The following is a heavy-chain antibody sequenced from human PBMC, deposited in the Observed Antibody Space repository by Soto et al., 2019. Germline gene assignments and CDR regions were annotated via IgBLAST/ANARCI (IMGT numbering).Heavy chain of an antibody. CDR3: ARQTNSIAVAGTFGYYYGMDV. J-gene: IGHJ6*02. CDR1: GGPFSSYA. Sequence: SVKVSCKASGGPFSSYAISWVRQAPGQGLEWMGGIIPIFGTANYAQKFQGRVTITADESTSTAYMELSSLRSEDTAVYYCARQTNSIAVAGTFGYYYGMDVWG. D-gene: IGHD6-19*01. V-gene: IGHV1-69*13. CDR2: IIPIFGTA.